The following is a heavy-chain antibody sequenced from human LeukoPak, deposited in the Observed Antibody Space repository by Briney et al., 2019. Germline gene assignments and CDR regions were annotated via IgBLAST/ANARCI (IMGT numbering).Heavy chain of an antibody. Sequence: ASVKVSCKASGYTFTGYYMHWVRQAPGQGLEWMGIINPSGGSTSYAQKFQGRVTITADKSTSTAYMELSSLRSEDTAVYYCASAGRDGYKGGFDYWGQGTLVTVSS. V-gene: IGHV1-46*01. CDR3: ASAGRDGYKGGFDY. CDR2: INPSGGST. CDR1: GYTFTGYY. D-gene: IGHD5-24*01. J-gene: IGHJ4*02.